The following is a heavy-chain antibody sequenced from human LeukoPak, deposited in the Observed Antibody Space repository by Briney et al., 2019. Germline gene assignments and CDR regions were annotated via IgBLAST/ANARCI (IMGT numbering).Heavy chain of an antibody. V-gene: IGHV4-38-2*02. Sequence: SETLSLTCTVSGYSISSGYYWGWIRRPPGKGLEWIGNIYHSGSTFYNPSLKSGVTISVDTSKNQFSLKLSSVTAADTAVYYCARGYSSSWYFNWFDHWGQGTLVTVSS. CDR1: GYSISSGYY. D-gene: IGHD6-13*01. CDR3: ARGYSSSWYFNWFDH. CDR2: IYHSGST. J-gene: IGHJ5*02.